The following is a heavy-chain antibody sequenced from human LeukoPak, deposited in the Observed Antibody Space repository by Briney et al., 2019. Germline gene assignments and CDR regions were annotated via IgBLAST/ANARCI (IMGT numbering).Heavy chain of an antibody. CDR3: ATHPGGLQSGFDN. V-gene: IGHV5-51*01. CDR1: GCSFTSYW. J-gene: IGHJ4*02. CDR2: IHPGDSDT. D-gene: IGHD5-24*01. Sequence: GESLKISCKGSGCSFTSYWIGWVRQIPGKGLEYMGIIHPGDSDTRYSPSLQGQVTISVDRSSSTAYIQWSRLKASDTAMYYCATHPGGLQSGFDNWGQGTLVTVSS.